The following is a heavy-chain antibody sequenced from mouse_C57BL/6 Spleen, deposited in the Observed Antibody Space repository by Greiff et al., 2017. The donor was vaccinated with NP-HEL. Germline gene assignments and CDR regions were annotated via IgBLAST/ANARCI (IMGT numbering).Heavy chain of an antibody. V-gene: IGHV14-4*01. D-gene: IGHD1-1*01. Sequence: VQLKQSGAELVRPGASVKLSCTASGFNIKDDYMHWVKQRPEQGLEWIGWIDPENGDTEYASKFQGKATITADTSSNTAYLQLSSLTSEDTAVYYCTRSYGSSYDYAMDYWGQGTSVTVSS. CDR1: GFNIKDDY. J-gene: IGHJ4*01. CDR3: TRSYGSSYDYAMDY. CDR2: IDPENGDT.